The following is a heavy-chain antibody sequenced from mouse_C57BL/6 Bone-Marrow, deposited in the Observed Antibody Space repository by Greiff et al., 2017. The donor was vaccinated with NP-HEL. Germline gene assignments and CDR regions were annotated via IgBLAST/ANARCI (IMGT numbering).Heavy chain of an antibody. V-gene: IGHV1-81*01. CDR1: GYTFTSYG. Sequence: VKLMESGAELARPGASVKLSCKASGYTFTSYGISWVKQRTGQGLEWIGEIYPRSGNTYYNEKFKGKATLTADKSSSTAYMELRSLTSEDSAVYFCARWVYTWFAYWGQGTLVTVSA. J-gene: IGHJ3*01. CDR3: ARWVYTWFAY. CDR2: IYPRSGNT.